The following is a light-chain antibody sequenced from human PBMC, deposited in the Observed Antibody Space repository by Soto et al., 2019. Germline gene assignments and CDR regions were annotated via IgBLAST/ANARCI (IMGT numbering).Light chain of an antibody. V-gene: IGKV3-20*01. CDR2: GAS. Sequence: EIVLTQSPGTLSLSPGERATLSCRASQSVSSSYLAWYQQKPGQAPRLLIYGASSRATGIPDRFSDSASGTDFTLTISRLEPEDFAVYYCQHYGTSALFGPGTKVDIK. CDR3: QHYGTSAL. J-gene: IGKJ3*01. CDR1: QSVSSSY.